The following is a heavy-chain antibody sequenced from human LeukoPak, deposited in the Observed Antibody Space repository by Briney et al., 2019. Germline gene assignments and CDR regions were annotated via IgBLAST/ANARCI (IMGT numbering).Heavy chain of an antibody. CDR1: GGTSSSYA. CDR2: IIPIFGTA. CDR3: ARHYDSSGYSLTAYDY. D-gene: IGHD3-22*01. V-gene: IGHV1-69*05. Sequence: SVKVSCKASGGTSSSYAISWVRQAPGQGLEWMGGIIPIFGTANYAQKFQGRVTITTDESTSTAYTELSSLRSEDTAVYYCARHYDSSGYSLTAYDYCGQGTLVTVSS. J-gene: IGHJ4*02.